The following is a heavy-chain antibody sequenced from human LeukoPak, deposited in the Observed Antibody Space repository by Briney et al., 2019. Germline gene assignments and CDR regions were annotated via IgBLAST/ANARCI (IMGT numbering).Heavy chain of an antibody. CDR1: GFTFTRSA. Sequence: PGGSLRLSCAASGFTFTRSAMSWVRQAPGKGLEWVSAFSGGGDTYYADSVKGRFTISRDTSKNTLYLQMNSLSAEDTAVYYCAKEGLRYFDFDFWGQGTLVTVFS. J-gene: IGHJ4*02. V-gene: IGHV3-23*01. D-gene: IGHD3-9*01. CDR2: FSGGGDT. CDR3: AKEGLRYFDFDF.